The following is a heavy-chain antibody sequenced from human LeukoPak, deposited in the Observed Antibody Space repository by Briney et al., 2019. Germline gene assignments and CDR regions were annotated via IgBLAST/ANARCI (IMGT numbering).Heavy chain of an antibody. J-gene: IGHJ6*03. CDR1: GGSISSSSYY. V-gene: IGHV4-39*07. Sequence: KPSETLSLTCTVSGGSISSSSYYWGWIRQPPGKGLEWIGSMYYSGSTYYNPSLKSRVTMSENTSKNQFSLKLSSVTAADTAVYYCARVDHYYYYMDVWGKGTTVTVSS. CDR2: MYYSGST. CDR3: ARVDHYYYYMDV.